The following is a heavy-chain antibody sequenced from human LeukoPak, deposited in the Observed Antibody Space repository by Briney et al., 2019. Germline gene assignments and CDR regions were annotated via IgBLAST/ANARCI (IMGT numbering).Heavy chain of an antibody. CDR3: ARRLRIAASDDYYYGMDV. V-gene: IGHV5-51*01. CDR2: IYPSDSDT. D-gene: IGHD6-13*01. Sequence: PGESLKISCKGSGYSFTSYWIGWVRQMPGKGLEWMGIIYPSDSDTRYSPSFQGQVTISADKSISTAYLQWSSLKASDTAMYYCARRLRIAASDDYYYGMDVWGQGTTVTVSS. J-gene: IGHJ6*02. CDR1: GYSFTSYW.